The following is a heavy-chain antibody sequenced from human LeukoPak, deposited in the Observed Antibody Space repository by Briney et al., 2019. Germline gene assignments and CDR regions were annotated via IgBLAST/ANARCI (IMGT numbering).Heavy chain of an antibody. CDR1: GFTFSSYS. J-gene: IGHJ4*02. Sequence: GGSLRLSCAASGFTFSSYSMNWVRQAPGKGLEWVSSISSSSSYIYYADSVKGRFTISRDNAKNSLCLQMNSLRAEDTAVYYCARDGYSYGTGPDYWSQGTLVTVSS. CDR2: ISSSSSYI. CDR3: ARDGYSYGTGPDY. D-gene: IGHD5-18*01. V-gene: IGHV3-21*01.